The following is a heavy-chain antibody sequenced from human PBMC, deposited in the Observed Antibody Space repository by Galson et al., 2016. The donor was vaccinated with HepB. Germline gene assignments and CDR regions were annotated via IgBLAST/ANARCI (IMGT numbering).Heavy chain of an antibody. CDR3: ARGVGGVGDYSEGYYYHYYMDV. CDR2: ISTFNGKT. D-gene: IGHD3-16*01. J-gene: IGHJ6*03. V-gene: IGHV1-18*04. Sequence: SCKASGYMFISYGISWVRQAPGQGLEWMGWISTFNGKTDFARKFQGRVTMTTDTSTNTALMDLGSLRSDDTAVYYCARGVGGVGDYSEGYYYHYYMDVWGTGTTVTVTS. CDR1: GYMFISYG.